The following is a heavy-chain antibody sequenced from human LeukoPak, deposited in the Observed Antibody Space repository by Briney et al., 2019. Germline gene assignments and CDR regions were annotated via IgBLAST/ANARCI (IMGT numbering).Heavy chain of an antibody. V-gene: IGHV3-7*01. Sequence: GGSLRLSCAASGFTLSSYWMSWVRQAPGKGLEWVANIKQDGSEKYYVDSVKGRFTISRDNAKNSLYLQMNSLRAEDTAVYYCARPHLDLRTGFDYWGQGTLVTVSS. CDR1: GFTLSSYW. CDR3: ARPHLDLRTGFDY. D-gene: IGHD3/OR15-3a*01. CDR2: IKQDGSEK. J-gene: IGHJ4*02.